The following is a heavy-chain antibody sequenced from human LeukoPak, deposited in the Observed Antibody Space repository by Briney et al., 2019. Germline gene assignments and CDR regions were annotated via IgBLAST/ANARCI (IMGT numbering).Heavy chain of an antibody. J-gene: IGHJ4*02. CDR2: ICNSGST. D-gene: IGHD2-2*01. CDR3: ARGPGSSTSCAHDY. Sequence: RTGGSLRLSCAASGFTFSDYYMSWIRQPPGKGLEWIGNICNSGSTYFNPSLKSRVTISVDTSKNQFSLKLSSVTAADTAVYYCARGPGSSTSCAHDYWGQGTLVTVSS. CDR1: GFTFSDYY. V-gene: IGHV4-34*01.